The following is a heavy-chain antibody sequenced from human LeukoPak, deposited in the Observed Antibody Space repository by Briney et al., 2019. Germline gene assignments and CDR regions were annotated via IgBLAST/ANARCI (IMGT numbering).Heavy chain of an antibody. CDR3: AKSQRGYYPRRTYYYYMDV. CDR2: LSGSGDIT. Sequence: GGSLRLSCSASGFTLCSSAMSWVHQAQGQGHERVPTLSGSGDITYYADSVKGRFTISRDNSKKTLYLQMNSLRAEDTAVYYCAKSQRGYYPRRTYYYYMDVWGKGTTVTVSS. J-gene: IGHJ6*03. V-gene: IGHV3-23*01. CDR1: GFTLCSSA. D-gene: IGHD1-26*01.